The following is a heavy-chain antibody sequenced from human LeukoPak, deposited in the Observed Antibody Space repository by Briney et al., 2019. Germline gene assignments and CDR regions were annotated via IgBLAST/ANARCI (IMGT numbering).Heavy chain of an antibody. J-gene: IGHJ4*02. V-gene: IGHV3-23*01. CDR3: AKRPDWSDQDY. Sequence: GGSLRLSCAASGFTFSSYAMSWVRQAPGKGLEWVSTISATGRNSYYADSVKGRFTISRDDSKRTVYLQMNSLRAEDTALYYCAKRPDWSDQDYWGQGTLVTVSS. D-gene: IGHD1-1*01. CDR2: ISATGRNS. CDR1: GFTFSSYA.